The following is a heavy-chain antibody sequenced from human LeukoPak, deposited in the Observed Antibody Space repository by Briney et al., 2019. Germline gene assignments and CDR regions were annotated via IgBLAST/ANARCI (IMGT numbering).Heavy chain of an antibody. CDR1: GGALSSYA. J-gene: IGHJ4*02. D-gene: IGHD3-22*01. Sequence: SVKVSCKASGGALSSYAISWVRQAPGQGLEWMGRIIPIFGTANYAQKFQGRVTITTDESTSTAYMELSSLRSEDTAVYYCASTYYDSSGYYYGDLDYWGQGTLVTVSS. CDR3: ASTYYDSSGYYYGDLDY. CDR2: IIPIFGTA. V-gene: IGHV1-69*05.